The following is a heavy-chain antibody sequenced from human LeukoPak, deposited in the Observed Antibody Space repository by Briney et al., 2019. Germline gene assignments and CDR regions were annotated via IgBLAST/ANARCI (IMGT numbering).Heavy chain of an antibody. Sequence: SETLSLTCTVSGGSISSGSYYWSWIRQPAGKGLEWIGRIYTSGSTNYNPSLKSRVTISVDTSKNQFSLKLSSVTAADTAGSYCARALGGYFDYWGQGTLVTVSS. CDR1: GGSISSGSYY. CDR3: ARALGGYFDY. V-gene: IGHV4-61*02. D-gene: IGHD3-16*01. CDR2: IYTSGST. J-gene: IGHJ4*02.